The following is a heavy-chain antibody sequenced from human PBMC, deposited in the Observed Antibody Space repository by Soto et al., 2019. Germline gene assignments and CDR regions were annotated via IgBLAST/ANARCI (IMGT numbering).Heavy chain of an antibody. V-gene: IGHV1-69*02. CDR1: GVTFSSYS. J-gene: IGHJ4*02. Sequence: GVSVKVSCKDPGVTFSSYSLCWVRQAPGQGLEWMGRIIPILGIANYAQKFQGRVTITADKSTSTAYMELSSLRSEDTAVYYCATMAPLSYWGQGTLVTVSS. CDR3: ATMAPLSY. CDR2: IIPILGIA. D-gene: IGHD3-10*01.